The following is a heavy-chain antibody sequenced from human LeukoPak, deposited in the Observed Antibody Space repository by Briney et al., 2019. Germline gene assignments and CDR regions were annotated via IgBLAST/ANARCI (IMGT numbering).Heavy chain of an antibody. V-gene: IGHV3-7*01. D-gene: IGHD3-10*01. Sequence: GGSLRRSCAASAFIFSSYWMSRVRQAPGRGLEWVANIKGDGSENYYVDSVMGRCFISRDNAKNSLYLQMNSLRAEDTAVYYCARDSLHSGSDTGHLYWGQGTLVTVSS. CDR2: IKGDGSEN. CDR1: AFIFSSYW. J-gene: IGHJ4*02. CDR3: ARDSLHSGSDTGHLY.